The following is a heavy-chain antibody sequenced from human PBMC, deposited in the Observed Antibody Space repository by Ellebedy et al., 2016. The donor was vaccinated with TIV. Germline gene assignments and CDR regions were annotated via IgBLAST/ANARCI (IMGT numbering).Heavy chain of an antibody. J-gene: IGHJ4*02. CDR2: ISAYNNNG. CDR1: GYNFNNYG. CDR3: ARVDKYCTSFGCYGDY. D-gene: IGHD2/OR15-2a*01. Sequence: AASVKVSCKASGYNFNNYGVAWVRQAPGQGLEWMGWISAYNNNGNYAQNLEGRVTMTTDTSTSTAYMELRSLRSDDTAVYYCARVDKYCTSFGCYGDYWGQGTLVTVSS. V-gene: IGHV1-18*01.